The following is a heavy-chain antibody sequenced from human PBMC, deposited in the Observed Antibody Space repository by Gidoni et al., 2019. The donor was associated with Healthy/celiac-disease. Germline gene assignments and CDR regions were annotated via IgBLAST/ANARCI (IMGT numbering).Heavy chain of an antibody. V-gene: IGHV3-30-3*01. CDR2: ISYDGSNK. Sequence: QVQLVGSGGRVVQPGRSLSLSCAAPGSTVSSYAMHWVRQAPGKGLEWVAVISYDGSNKYYADSVKGRFTISRDNSKNTLYLQMNSLRAEDTAVYYCARDGSSGPPTYYFDYWGQGTLVTVSS. CDR3: ARDGSSGPPTYYFDY. J-gene: IGHJ4*02. CDR1: GSTVSSYA. D-gene: IGHD3-22*01.